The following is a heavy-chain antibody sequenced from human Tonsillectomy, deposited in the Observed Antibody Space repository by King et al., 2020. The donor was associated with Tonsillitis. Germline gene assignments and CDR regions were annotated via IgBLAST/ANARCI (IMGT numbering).Heavy chain of an antibody. J-gene: IGHJ3*02. CDR3: GRQGMHRGSGYSRKDAFDI. Sequence: VQLVESGAEVKKPGASVKVSCKASGYTFTRHYIHWVRQALGQGLEWMGVVNPSGGSTTYAQMLQGRVTMTRETSTSTVYMELSRLRSEETGVYYCGRQGMHRGSGYSRKDAFDIWGQGTMVTVSS. CDR2: VNPSGGST. D-gene: IGHD3-22*01. CDR1: GYTFTRHY. V-gene: IGHV1-46*01.